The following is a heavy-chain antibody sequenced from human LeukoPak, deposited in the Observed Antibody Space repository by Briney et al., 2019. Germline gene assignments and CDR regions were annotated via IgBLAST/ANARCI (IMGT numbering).Heavy chain of an antibody. CDR2: IWYDGSNK. V-gene: IGHV3-33*01. D-gene: IGHD5-18*01. CDR1: GFTFGSYG. Sequence: GGSLRLSCAASGFTFGSYGMHWVRQAPGKGLEWVAVIWYDGSNKYYADSVKGRFTISRDNSKNTLYLQMNSLRAEDTAVYYCARETDMDTAGYYYYGMDVWGQGTTVTVSS. CDR3: ARETDMDTAGYYYYGMDV. J-gene: IGHJ6*02.